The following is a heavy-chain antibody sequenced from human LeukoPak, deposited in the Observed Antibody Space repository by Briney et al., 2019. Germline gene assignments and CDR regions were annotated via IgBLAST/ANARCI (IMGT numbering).Heavy chain of an antibody. V-gene: IGHV1-2*02. CDR1: GYTFNIYD. CDR2: INPNSGGT. CDR3: ARVSQWLGNWFDP. Sequence: ASVKVSCKTSGYTFNIYDINWVRQAPGQGLEWMGWINPNSGGTNYAQKFQGRVTMTRDTSISTAYMELSRLRSDDTAVYYCARVSQWLGNWFDPWGQGTLVTVSS. D-gene: IGHD6-19*01. J-gene: IGHJ5*02.